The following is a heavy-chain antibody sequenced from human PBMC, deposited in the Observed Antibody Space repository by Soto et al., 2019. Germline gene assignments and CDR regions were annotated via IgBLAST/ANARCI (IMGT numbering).Heavy chain of an antibody. D-gene: IGHD2-15*01. CDR3: AKDKAPGGSSGGGYFAY. V-gene: IGHV3-9*01. Sequence: SCAASGFTFDDYVMHWVRQAPGKGLEWVSSISWNSGSIGYADSVKGRFTISRDNARNSLYLEMNSLRIEDTALYYCAKDKAPGGSSGGGYFAYWGQGTLVTVSS. CDR2: ISWNSGSI. CDR1: GFTFDDYV. J-gene: IGHJ4*02.